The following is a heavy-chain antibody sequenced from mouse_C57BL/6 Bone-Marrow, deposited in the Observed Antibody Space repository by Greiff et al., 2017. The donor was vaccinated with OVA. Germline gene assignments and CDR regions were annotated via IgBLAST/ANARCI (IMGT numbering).Heavy chain of an antibody. CDR1: GFTFSSYG. CDR3: ARRSTGTEAMDY. Sequence: EVQGVESGGDLVKPGGSLKLSCAASGFTFSSYGMSWVRQTPDKRLEWVATISSGGSYTYYPDSVKGRFTISRDNAKNTLYLQMSSLKSEDTAMYYCARRSTGTEAMDYWGQGTSVTVSS. CDR2: ISSGGSYT. D-gene: IGHD4-1*01. V-gene: IGHV5-6*01. J-gene: IGHJ4*01.